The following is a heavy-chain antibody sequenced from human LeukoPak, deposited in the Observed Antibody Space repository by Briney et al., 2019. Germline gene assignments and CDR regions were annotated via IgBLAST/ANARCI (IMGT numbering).Heavy chain of an antibody. CDR3: ARDGYYYDSSGYYF. D-gene: IGHD3-22*01. J-gene: IGHJ4*02. Sequence: SETMSLTCTVSGGSISSYYWSWIRQPAGKGLEWIGRIYTTGITNYNPSLKSRVTMSVDTSKNQFSLKLTSVTAADTAVYYCARDGYYYDSSGYYFWGQGTLVTVSS. CDR1: GGSISSYY. V-gene: IGHV4-4*07. CDR2: IYTTGIT.